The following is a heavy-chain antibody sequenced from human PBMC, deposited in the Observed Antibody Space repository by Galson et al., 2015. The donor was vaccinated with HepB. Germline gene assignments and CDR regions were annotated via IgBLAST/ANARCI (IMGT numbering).Heavy chain of an antibody. CDR2: ISGSGGST. Sequence: SLRLSCAASGFTFSSYAMSWVRQAPGKGLEWVSAISGSGGSTYYADSVKGRFTISRDNSKNTLYLQMNSLRAEDTAVYYCAKGNYDFWKGYNNYYYYGMDDWGQGTTVTVSS. D-gene: IGHD3-3*01. CDR1: GFTFSSYA. V-gene: IGHV3-23*01. J-gene: IGHJ6*02. CDR3: AKGNYDFWKGYNNYYYYGMDD.